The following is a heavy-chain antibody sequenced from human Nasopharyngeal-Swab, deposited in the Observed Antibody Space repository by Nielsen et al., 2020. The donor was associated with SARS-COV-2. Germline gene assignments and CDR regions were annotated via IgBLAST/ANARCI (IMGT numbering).Heavy chain of an antibody. CDR3: ARVKSPGYSSSWYRDYYGMDV. CDR2: ITPILGIA. J-gene: IGHJ6*02. CDR1: GGTFSSYA. D-gene: IGHD6-13*01. V-gene: IGHV1-69*04. Sequence: SVKVSCKASGGTFSSYAISWVRQAPGQGLEWMGRITPILGIANYAQKFQGRVTITADKSTSTAYMELSSLRSEDTAVYYCARVKSPGYSSSWYRDYYGMDVWGQGTTVTVSS.